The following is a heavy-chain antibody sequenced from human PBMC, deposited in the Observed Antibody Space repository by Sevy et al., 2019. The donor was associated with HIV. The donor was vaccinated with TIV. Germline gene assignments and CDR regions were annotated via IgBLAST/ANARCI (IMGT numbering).Heavy chain of an antibody. CDR2: ISGSGGST. CDR3: AKDNYYDSSGYLRDAFDI. J-gene: IGHJ3*02. V-gene: IGHV3-23*01. Sequence: GGSLRLSCAASGFTFSSYAMSWVRQAPGKGLEWVSAISGSGGSTYYADSVKGRFTISRDNSKNTLYLQMNSLRAEDTAVYYCAKDNYYDSSGYLRDAFDIWCQGTMVTVSS. D-gene: IGHD3-22*01. CDR1: GFTFSSYA.